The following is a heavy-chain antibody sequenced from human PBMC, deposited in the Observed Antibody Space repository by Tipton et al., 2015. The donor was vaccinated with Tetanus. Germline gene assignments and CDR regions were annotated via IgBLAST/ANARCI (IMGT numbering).Heavy chain of an antibody. J-gene: IGHJ3*02. V-gene: IGHV4-59*01. CDR3: ARVGWPQQNKPAFDI. Sequence: TLSLTCTVSGGSISSYYWTWIRQPPGRGLEWIGYVHYSGKTNYSPSLTSRVTLSVDTSRKQFSLKLRSVTAADTAVYYCARVGWPQQNKPAFDIWGQGTVVTVSS. D-gene: IGHD6-19*01. CDR1: GGSISSYY. CDR2: VHYSGKT.